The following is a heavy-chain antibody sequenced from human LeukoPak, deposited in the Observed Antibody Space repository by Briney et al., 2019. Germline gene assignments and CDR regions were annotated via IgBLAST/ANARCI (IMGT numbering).Heavy chain of an antibody. CDR1: GFTFSSYA. CDR3: ASAIVVVPAASLDY. D-gene: IGHD2-2*01. Sequence: PGGSLRLSCAASGFTFSSYAMHWVRQAPGKGLEWVAVISYDGSNKYYADSVKGRFTISRDNSKNTLYLQMNSLRAEDTAVYYCASAIVVVPAASLDYWGQGTLVTVSS. J-gene: IGHJ4*02. V-gene: IGHV3-30-3*01. CDR2: ISYDGSNK.